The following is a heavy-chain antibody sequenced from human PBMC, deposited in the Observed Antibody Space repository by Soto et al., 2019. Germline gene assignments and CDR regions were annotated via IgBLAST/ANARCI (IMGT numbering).Heavy chain of an antibody. Sequence: QVQLHQSGPGLVKPSETLSLTCSVSGASITNYYWTWIRQSPGQGLEWIGYIYYGGTSNYNSSLKGRVTVSVDMSTNQFSLTLNSVTAADTAVYYCAMYYGHGQDYWGQGTLVTVSS. V-gene: IGHV4-59*01. CDR1: GASITNYY. D-gene: IGHD3-10*01. CDR2: IYYGGTS. J-gene: IGHJ4*02. CDR3: AMYYGHGQDY.